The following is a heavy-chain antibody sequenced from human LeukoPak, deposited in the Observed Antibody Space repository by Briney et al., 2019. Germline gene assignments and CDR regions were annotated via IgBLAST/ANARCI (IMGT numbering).Heavy chain of an antibody. Sequence: PGGSLRLSCAASGFTFSSYWMSWVRQAPGKGLEWVANIKLDGSEKYYVDSVKGRFTISRDNAKNSLFLQMNSLRPEDTAVYYCATYRQVLLPFESWGQGTLVTVSS. CDR1: GFTFSSYW. CDR2: IKLDGSEK. CDR3: ATYRQVLLPFES. V-gene: IGHV3-7*03. J-gene: IGHJ4*02. D-gene: IGHD2-8*02.